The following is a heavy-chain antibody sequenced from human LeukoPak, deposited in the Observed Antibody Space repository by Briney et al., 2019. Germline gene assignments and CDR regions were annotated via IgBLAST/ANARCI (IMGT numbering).Heavy chain of an antibody. CDR2: ISSSGSTI. D-gene: IGHD3-10*02. CDR3: AELGITMIGGV. Sequence: GGSLRLSCAASGFTFSSYEMNWVRQAPGKGLEWVSYISSSGSTIYYAASVKGRFTISRDNAKNYLYLQMNSLRAEDTAVYYCAELGITMIGGVWGKGTTVTISS. CDR1: GFTFSSYE. J-gene: IGHJ6*04. V-gene: IGHV3-48*03.